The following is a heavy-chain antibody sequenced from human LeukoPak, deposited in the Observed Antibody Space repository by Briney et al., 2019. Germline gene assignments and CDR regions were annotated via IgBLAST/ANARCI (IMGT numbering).Heavy chain of an antibody. D-gene: IGHD6-19*01. Sequence: SETLSLTCTVSGGSISSYYWSWIRQPPGKGLEWIGYIYYSGSTNYNPSLKSRVTISVDTSKNQFSLKLSSVTAADTAVYYCARSTSTVEYSSGRHFDYWGQGTLVTVSS. CDR1: GGSISSYY. CDR3: ARSTSTVEYSSGRHFDY. CDR2: IYYSGST. J-gene: IGHJ4*02. V-gene: IGHV4-59*12.